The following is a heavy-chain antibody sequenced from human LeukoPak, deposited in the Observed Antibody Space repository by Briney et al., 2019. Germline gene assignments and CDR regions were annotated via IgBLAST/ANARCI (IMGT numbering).Heavy chain of an antibody. CDR2: IDSDGSST. CDR1: GFTFSSYW. V-gene: IGHV3-74*01. Sequence: GGSLRLSCAASGFTFSSYWMHWVRQAPGKGLVWVSRIDSDGSSTNYADSVKGRFTISRDNAENTLYLQMNSLRAEDTAVYHCARGELYDSGSPRLPDWGQGTLVTVSS. CDR3: ARGELYDSGSPRLPD. D-gene: IGHD3-10*01. J-gene: IGHJ4*02.